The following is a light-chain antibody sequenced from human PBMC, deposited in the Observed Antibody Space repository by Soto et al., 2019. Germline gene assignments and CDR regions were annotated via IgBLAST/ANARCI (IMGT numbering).Light chain of an antibody. CDR2: GTS. J-gene: IGKJ1*01. Sequence: ELTQSPGTLSLSPGQTATLSCRASQSLSSTYLAWIQQKPGQAPRLLIYGTSHWASGISERFGGSGSGSEFTLTISGLEPEDSAVYYCQYYGDSPTFGQGTKVEIK. CDR3: QYYGDSPT. CDR1: QSLSSTY. V-gene: IGKV3-20*01.